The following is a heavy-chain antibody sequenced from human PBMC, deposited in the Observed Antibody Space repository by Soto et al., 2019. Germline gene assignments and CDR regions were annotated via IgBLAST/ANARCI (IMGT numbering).Heavy chain of an antibody. CDR1: GGAINDHY. V-gene: IGHV4-59*11. CDR3: ARVRTGYFDY. J-gene: IGHJ4*02. D-gene: IGHD3-9*01. CDR2: IYYNGNT. Sequence: NPWETLSLTCTLSGGAINDHYWSFIRQPPGKGLEWIGYIYYNGNTNYNPSLESRVTISVDRSRNQFSLRLTSLTAADTAVYYCARVRTGYFDYWGRGALVTVSS.